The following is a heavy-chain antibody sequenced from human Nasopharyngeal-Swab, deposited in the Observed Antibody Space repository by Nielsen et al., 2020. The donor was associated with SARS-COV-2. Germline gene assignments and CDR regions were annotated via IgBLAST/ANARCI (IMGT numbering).Heavy chain of an antibody. CDR1: GFTFSSYA. CDR3: AKSKGMADAFDI. CDR2: ISGSGGST. J-gene: IGHJ3*02. V-gene: IGHV3-23*01. D-gene: IGHD5-24*01. Sequence: GESLKISCAASGFTFSSYAMSWVRQAPGKGLEWVSAISGSGGSTYYADSVKGRFTISRDNSKNTPYLQMNSPRAEDTAVYYCAKSKGMADAFDIWGQGTMVTVSS.